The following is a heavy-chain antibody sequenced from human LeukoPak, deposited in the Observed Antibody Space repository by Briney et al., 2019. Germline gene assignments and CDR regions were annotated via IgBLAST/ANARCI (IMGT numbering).Heavy chain of an antibody. V-gene: IGHV5-10-1*01. CDR3: ARRATVTTSGGLVPCFDP. CDR1: GYSFTSNW. CDR2: IDPSDSYT. Sequence: GESLKISCKGSGYSFTSNWISWVRQMPGKGLEWMGRIDPSDSYTNYNPSFQGHVTISADESISTAYLQWSSLKASDTAMYYCARRATVTTSGGLVPCFDPWGQGTLVTVSS. D-gene: IGHD4-17*01. J-gene: IGHJ5*02.